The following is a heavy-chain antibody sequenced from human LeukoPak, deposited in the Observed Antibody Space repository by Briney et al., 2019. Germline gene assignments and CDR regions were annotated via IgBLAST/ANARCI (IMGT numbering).Heavy chain of an antibody. J-gene: IGHJ4*02. D-gene: IGHD6-19*01. Sequence: GGSLRLSCAASGFTFDDYAMHWVRQAPVKGLEWVSLISWDGGSTYYADSVKGRFTISRDNSKNSLYLQMNSLRAEDTALYYCAKEKLKYSSGPKGGIDYWGQGTLVTVSS. CDR1: GFTFDDYA. CDR3: AKEKLKYSSGPKGGIDY. V-gene: IGHV3-43D*03. CDR2: ISWDGGST.